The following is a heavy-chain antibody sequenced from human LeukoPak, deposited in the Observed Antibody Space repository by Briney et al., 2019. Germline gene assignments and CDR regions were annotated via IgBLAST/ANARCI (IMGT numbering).Heavy chain of an antibody. CDR1: GGSISSGNCW. CDR2: VYNSGST. J-gene: IGHJ6*02. CDR3: VRGVLV. D-gene: IGHD6-13*01. V-gene: IGHV4-30-4*08. Sequence: SETLSLTCTVSGGSISSGNCWWSWIRQHPEKGLEWIGSVYNSGSTSYTSSLKSRATISVDTSKNQFSLKLSSVTPADTAVYYCVRGVLVWGQGTTVTVSS.